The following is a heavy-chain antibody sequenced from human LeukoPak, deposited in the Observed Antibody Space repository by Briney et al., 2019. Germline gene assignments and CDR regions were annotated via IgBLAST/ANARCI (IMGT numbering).Heavy chain of an antibody. CDR2: ISHYNGNT. V-gene: IGHV1-18*01. CDR1: GYTFTSYG. J-gene: IGHJ3*02. Sequence: GASVKVSCKASGYTFTSYGITWVRQAPGQGLEWMGWISHYNGNTNYAQKFQGRVTMTTDTSTRTAYMELRSLRSDDTAVYYCARGLRGYYDTGGYTWDAFDIWGQGTMVTVSS. D-gene: IGHD3-22*01. CDR3: ARGLRGYYDTGGYTWDAFDI.